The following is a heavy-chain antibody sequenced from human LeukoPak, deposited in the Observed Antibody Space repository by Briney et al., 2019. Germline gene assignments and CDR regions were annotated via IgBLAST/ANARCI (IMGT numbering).Heavy chain of an antibody. Sequence: GGSLRLSCAASGFTFSSYSMNWVRQAPGKGLEWVSVIYSGGSTYYADSVKGRFTISRHNSKNTLYLQMNSLRAEDTAVYYCARVEYSSGWYWYFDLWGRGTLVTVSS. V-gene: IGHV3-53*04. CDR3: ARVEYSSGWYWYFDL. CDR2: IYSGGST. J-gene: IGHJ2*01. D-gene: IGHD6-19*01. CDR1: GFTFSSYS.